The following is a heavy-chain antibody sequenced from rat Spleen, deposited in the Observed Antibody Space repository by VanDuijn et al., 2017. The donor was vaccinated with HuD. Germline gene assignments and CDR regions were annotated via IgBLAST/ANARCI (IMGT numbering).Heavy chain of an antibody. CDR3: ATEDYSSYGVMDA. V-gene: IGHV5-20*01. Sequence: EVQLVESGGGLVQPGRSLKLSCAASGFTFSNYGMAWVRQAPTKGLEWVASISYDGGSTYYRDSVKGRFTISRHNAKSTLYLQMDSLRSEDTATYYCATEDYSSYGVMDAWGQGASVTVSS. J-gene: IGHJ4*01. CDR1: GFTFSNYG. CDR2: ISYDGGST. D-gene: IGHD1-2*01.